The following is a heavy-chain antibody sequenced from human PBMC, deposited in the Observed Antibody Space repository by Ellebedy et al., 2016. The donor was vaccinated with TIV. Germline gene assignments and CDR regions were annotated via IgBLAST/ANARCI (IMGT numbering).Heavy chain of an antibody. V-gene: IGHV1-69*04. CDR2: IIPILGIA. J-gene: IGHJ4*02. CDR1: GYTFTSYG. CDR3: ARGFDY. Sequence: SVKVSXXASGYTFTSYGISWVRQAPGQGLEWMGRIIPILGIANYAQKFQGRVTITADKSTSTAYMELSRLRSDDTAVYYCARGFDYWGQGTLVTVSS.